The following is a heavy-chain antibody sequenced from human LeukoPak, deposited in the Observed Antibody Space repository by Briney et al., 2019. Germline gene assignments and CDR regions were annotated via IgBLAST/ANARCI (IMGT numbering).Heavy chain of an antibody. Sequence: TGGSLRLSCSASGFKFSSYGMHWVRQAPGKGLEWVAVIWYDGSNKYYADSVKGRFTISRDNSKNTLYLQMNSLRAEDTAVYYCASSLAAAGSFDYWGQGTLVTGSS. CDR1: GFKFSSYG. D-gene: IGHD6-13*01. J-gene: IGHJ4*02. CDR2: IWYDGSNK. CDR3: ASSLAAAGSFDY. V-gene: IGHV3-33*08.